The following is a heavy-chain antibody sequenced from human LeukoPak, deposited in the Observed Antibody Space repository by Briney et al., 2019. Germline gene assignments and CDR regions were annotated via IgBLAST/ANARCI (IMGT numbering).Heavy chain of an antibody. CDR1: GGTFSSYT. CDR2: IIPILGIA. D-gene: IGHD3-3*01. Sequence: SSVKVSCKASGGTFSSYTISWVRQAPGQGLEWMGRIIPILGIANCAQKFQGRVTITADKSTSTAYMELSSLRSEDTAVYYCATQEWLPDYYYYMDVWGKGTTVTVSS. V-gene: IGHV1-69*02. CDR3: ATQEWLPDYYYYMDV. J-gene: IGHJ6*03.